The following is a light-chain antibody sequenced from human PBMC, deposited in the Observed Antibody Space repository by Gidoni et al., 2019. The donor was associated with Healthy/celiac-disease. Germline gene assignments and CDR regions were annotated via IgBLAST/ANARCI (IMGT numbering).Light chain of an antibody. CDR2: DAS. Sequence: DIQMTKSPSSLSASVGDRVTITCQASQDISNYLNWYQQKPGKAPKLLIYDASNLETGVPSRFSGSGSGTDFTFTISSLQPEDIATYYCQQYAKGLTFGGGTKVEIK. V-gene: IGKV1-33*01. CDR3: QQYAKGLT. J-gene: IGKJ4*01. CDR1: QDISNY.